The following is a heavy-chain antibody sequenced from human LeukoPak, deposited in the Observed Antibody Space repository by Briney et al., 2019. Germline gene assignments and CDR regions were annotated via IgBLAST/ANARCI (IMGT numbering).Heavy chain of an antibody. Sequence: GGSLRLSCAASGFTFSSYAMSWVRQAPGKGLEWVSAISGSGGSTYYADSVKGRFTISRDNSKNTLYLQMNSLRAEDTAVYYCARVGSALYWYFDLWGRGTLVTVSS. CDR2: ISGSGGST. V-gene: IGHV3-23*01. J-gene: IGHJ2*01. CDR1: GFTFSSYA. CDR3: ARVGSALYWYFDL. D-gene: IGHD3-10*01.